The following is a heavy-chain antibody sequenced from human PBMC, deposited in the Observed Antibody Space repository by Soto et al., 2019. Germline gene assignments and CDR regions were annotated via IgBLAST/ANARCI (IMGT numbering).Heavy chain of an antibody. CDR1: GYTFTSYA. Sequence: ASVKVSCKVSGYTFTSYAMHWVRQAPGQRLEWMGWINAGNGNTKYSQKFQGRVTITRDTSASTAYMELSSLRSEDTAVYYCARETRGMAKLSWFDPWGQGTLVTSPQ. CDR3: ARETRGMAKLSWFDP. D-gene: IGHD1-1*01. J-gene: IGHJ5*02. V-gene: IGHV1-3*01. CDR2: INAGNGNT.